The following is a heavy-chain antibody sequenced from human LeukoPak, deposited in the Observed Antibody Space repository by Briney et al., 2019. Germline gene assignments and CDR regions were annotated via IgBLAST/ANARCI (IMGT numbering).Heavy chain of an antibody. V-gene: IGHV3-20*01. CDR3: ARKGLGGELGGFDY. CDR2: INRNGGTT. CDR1: GFTFDDCG. Sequence: GGSLRLSCAGSGFTFDDCGMSWVRQAPGKGLEWVSGINRNGGTTGYADSVKGRFTISRDNAKNSLYLQMNSLRAEDTALYHCARKGLGGELGGFDYWGQGTLVTVSS. J-gene: IGHJ4*02. D-gene: IGHD3-16*01.